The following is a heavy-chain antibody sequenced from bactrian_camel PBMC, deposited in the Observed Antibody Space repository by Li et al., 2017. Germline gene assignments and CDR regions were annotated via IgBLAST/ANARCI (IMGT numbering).Heavy chain of an antibody. CDR2: IRPSGEAK. D-gene: IGHD1*01. CDR3: AADPLDRKYCAVGRESDFSS. CDR1: GSRYSRSC. J-gene: IGHJ6*01. Sequence: HVQLVESGGGSVQAGGSLRLSCAASGSRYSRSCMGWFRQAPGKEREAVAIIRPSGEAKWYAESVKGRFTISLDMAKNTLYLQMNSLLPEDTGMYYCAADPLDRKYCAVGRESDFSSWGQGTQVTVS. V-gene: IGHV3-3*01.